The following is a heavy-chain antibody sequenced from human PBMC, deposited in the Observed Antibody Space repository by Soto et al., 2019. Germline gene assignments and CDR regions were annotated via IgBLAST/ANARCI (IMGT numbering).Heavy chain of an antibody. D-gene: IGHD3-10*01. CDR2: ISYDGSNK. V-gene: IGHV3-30*18. J-gene: IGHJ4*02. Sequence: QVQLVESGGGVVQPGRSLRLSCAASGFTFSSYGMHWVRQAPGKGLEWVAVISYDGSNKYYADSVKGRFTISRDNSKNTLYLKMNSLRGEDTAVYYWAKDLDPFRGVIVVGYWGQGTLVTVSS. CDR3: AKDLDPFRGVIVVGY. CDR1: GFTFSSYG.